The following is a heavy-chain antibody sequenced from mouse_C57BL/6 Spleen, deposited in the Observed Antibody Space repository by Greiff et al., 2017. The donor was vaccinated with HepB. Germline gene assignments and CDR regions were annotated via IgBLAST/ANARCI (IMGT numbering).Heavy chain of an antibody. D-gene: IGHD1-1*01. Sequence: VQLVESGAELAKPGASVKLSCKASGYTFTSYWMHWVKQRPGQGLEWIGYINPSSGYTKYNQKFKDKATLTADKSSSTAYMQLSSLTYEDSAVDYCARKAHYYGSSLPFAYWGQGALVTVSA. CDR1: GYTFTSYW. CDR2: INPSSGYT. CDR3: ARKAHYYGSSLPFAY. V-gene: IGHV1-7*01. J-gene: IGHJ3*01.